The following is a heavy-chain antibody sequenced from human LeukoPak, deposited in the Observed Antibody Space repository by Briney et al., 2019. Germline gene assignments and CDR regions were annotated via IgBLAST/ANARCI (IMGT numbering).Heavy chain of an antibody. D-gene: IGHD5-12*01. CDR2: IKQDGSEK. V-gene: IGHV3-7*01. Sequence: GGSLRLSCAASGFTFSSYSMSWVRQAPGKGLEWVANIKQDGSEKYYVDSVKGRFTISRDNAKNSLYLQMNSLRAEDTAVYYCARDRSSGYDDIWGQGTMVTVSS. J-gene: IGHJ3*02. CDR1: GFTFSSYS. CDR3: ARDRSSGYDDI.